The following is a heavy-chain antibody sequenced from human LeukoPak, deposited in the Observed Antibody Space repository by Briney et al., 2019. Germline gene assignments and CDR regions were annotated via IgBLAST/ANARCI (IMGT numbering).Heavy chain of an antibody. CDR3: AKDLGFGGYYSYFDY. Sequence: PGGSLRLSCAASGFTFSRYAMHWVRQAPGKGLEWVAVISYDGSNKYYADSVKGRFTISRDNSKNTVYLQMNSLRAEDTAVYYCAKDLGFGGYYSYFDYWGQGTLVTVSS. V-gene: IGHV3-30*04. D-gene: IGHD3-22*01. J-gene: IGHJ4*02. CDR2: ISYDGSNK. CDR1: GFTFSRYA.